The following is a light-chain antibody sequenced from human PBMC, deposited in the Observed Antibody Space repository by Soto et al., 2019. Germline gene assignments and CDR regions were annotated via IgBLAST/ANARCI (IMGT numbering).Light chain of an antibody. CDR3: CSYAGSNTYV. CDR1: SSDVGSYNL. CDR2: EGS. J-gene: IGLJ1*01. V-gene: IGLV2-23*01. Sequence: QSVVTQPASVSGSPGQSITISCTGTSSDVGSYNLVSWYQQHPGKAPKVMIYEGSKRPSGVSNRFSGSKSGNTASLTISGLQSEGEADYYCCSYAGSNTYVFGTGTKLTVL.